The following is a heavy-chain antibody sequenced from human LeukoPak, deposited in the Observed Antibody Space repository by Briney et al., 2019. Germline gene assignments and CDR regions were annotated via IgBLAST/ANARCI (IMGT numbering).Heavy chain of an antibody. J-gene: IGHJ5*02. CDR1: GFTLSSYG. CDR3: ARSNSGSYYGWFDP. CDR2: IWRDGSNK. V-gene: IGHV3-33*01. Sequence: GGSLRLSCAASGFTLSSYGMHWVRQAPGKGLEWVAVIWRDGSNKYYADSVKGRFTIYRDNSKKTLYLQMNRLRAEDTAVYYFARSNSGSYYGWFDPWGQGTLVTVSS. D-gene: IGHD1-26*01.